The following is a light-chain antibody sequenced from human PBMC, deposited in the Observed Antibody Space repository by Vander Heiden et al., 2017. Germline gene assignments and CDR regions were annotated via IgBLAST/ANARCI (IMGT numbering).Light chain of an antibody. CDR1: SSNIGAGYD. J-gene: IGLJ2*01. CDR2: GNS. Sequence: QSVLTHPPSVSGAPGQRVPISCTGSSSNIGAGYDVHWYQQLPGTAPKLLIYGNSNRPSGVPDRFSGSKSGTSASLAITGLQAEDEADYYCQSYDSSLSGSDVVFGGGTKLTVL. CDR3: QSYDSSLSGSDVV. V-gene: IGLV1-40*01.